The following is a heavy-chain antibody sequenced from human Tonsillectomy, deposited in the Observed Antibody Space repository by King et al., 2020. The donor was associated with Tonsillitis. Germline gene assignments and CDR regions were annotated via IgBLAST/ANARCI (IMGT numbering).Heavy chain of an antibody. J-gene: IGHJ4*02. CDR3: ASLGKTRAGGWSY. V-gene: IGHV1-46*01. CDR1: GYTFTSYY. CDR2: INPSGGST. D-gene: IGHD6-19*01. Sequence: VQLVESGAEVKKPGASVKVSCKASGYTFTSYYMHWVRQAPGQGLEWMGIINPSGGSTSYAQKFQGRVTMTRDTSTSTVYLELSSLRSEDTAVYYCASLGKTRAGGWSYWGQGTLVTVSS.